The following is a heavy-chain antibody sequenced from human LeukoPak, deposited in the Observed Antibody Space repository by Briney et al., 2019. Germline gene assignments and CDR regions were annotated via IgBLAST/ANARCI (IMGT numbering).Heavy chain of an antibody. CDR3: ARENGSGSPNYYYYYMDV. J-gene: IGHJ6*03. CDR2: IYSGGST. Sequence: PGGSLRLSCAASGFTVSSNYMSWVRQAPGKGLEWVSVIYSGGSTYYAGSVKGRFTISRDNSKNTLYLQMNSLRAEDTAVYYCARENGSGSPNYYYYYMDVWGKGTTVTISS. V-gene: IGHV3-66*01. CDR1: GFTVSSNY. D-gene: IGHD3-10*01.